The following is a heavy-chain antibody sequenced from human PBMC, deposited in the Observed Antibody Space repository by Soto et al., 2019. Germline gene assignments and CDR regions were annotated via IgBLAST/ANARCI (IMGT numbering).Heavy chain of an antibody. D-gene: IGHD5-12*01. CDR3: ARDSRGYSGYDSSPVFDY. CDR1: GYTFTGYY. V-gene: IGHV1-2*04. CDR2: INPNSGGT. J-gene: IGHJ4*02. Sequence: GASVKVSCKASGYTFTGYYMHWVRRAPGQGLEWMGWINPNSGGTNYAQKFQGWVTMTRDTSISTAYMELSRLRSDDTAVYYCARDSRGYSGYDSSPVFDYWGQGTLVTVSS.